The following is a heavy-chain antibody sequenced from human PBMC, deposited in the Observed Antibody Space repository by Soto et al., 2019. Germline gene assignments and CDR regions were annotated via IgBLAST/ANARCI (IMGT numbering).Heavy chain of an antibody. J-gene: IGHJ4*02. D-gene: IGHD2-21*02. CDR1: GGSISSGGYS. V-gene: IGHV4-30-2*01. Sequence: QLQLQESGSGLVKPSQTLSLTCAVSGGSISSGGYSWSWIRQPPGKGLEWIGYIYHSGSTYYNPSHKRRVTLSVARSKNQFSLKLSSVTAADTAVYYCAIAPYGGNSCYFDYWGQGTLVTVSS. CDR2: IYHSGST. CDR3: AIAPYGGNSCYFDY.